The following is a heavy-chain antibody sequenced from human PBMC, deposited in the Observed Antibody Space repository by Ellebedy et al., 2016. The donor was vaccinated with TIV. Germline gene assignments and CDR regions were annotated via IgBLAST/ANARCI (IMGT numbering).Heavy chain of an antibody. V-gene: IGHV3-48*04. CDR3: ARDSSPYYYWHGMDV. CDR1: GFNFTTYN. D-gene: IGHD3-16*01. CDR2: ISGGSSTI. Sequence: GGSLRLXCEASGFNFTTYNMNWVRQAPGQGLEWVSYISGGSSTIYYGDSVKGRFTISRDNARNSLYLQLNSLRAEDTAVYYCARDSSPYYYWHGMDVWGQGTAVTVSS. J-gene: IGHJ6*02.